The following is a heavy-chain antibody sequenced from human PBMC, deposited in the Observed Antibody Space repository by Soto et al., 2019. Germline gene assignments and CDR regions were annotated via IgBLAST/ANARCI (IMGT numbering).Heavy chain of an antibody. D-gene: IGHD3-3*01. Sequence: GGSLRLSCAASGFTFSSYGMHWVRQAPGKGLEWVAVISYDGSNKYYADSVKGRFTISRDNSKNTLYLQMNSLRAEDTAVYYCAKTVYDFWSGYYDYWGQGTLVTVSS. CDR3: AKTVYDFWSGYYDY. CDR2: ISYDGSNK. V-gene: IGHV3-30*18. CDR1: GFTFSSYG. J-gene: IGHJ4*02.